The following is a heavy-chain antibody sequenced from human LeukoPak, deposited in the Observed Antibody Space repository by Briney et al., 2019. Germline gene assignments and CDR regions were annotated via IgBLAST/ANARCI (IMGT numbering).Heavy chain of an antibody. J-gene: IGHJ4*02. CDR2: IYSIGSS. CDR1: GGSISSSY. CDR3: ARLDGYGSGNFFDY. D-gene: IGHD3-10*01. V-gene: IGHV4-59*08. Sequence: PSGTLSLTCNVSGGSISSSYWSWIRQPPGKGLEWIGYIYSIGSSNYNPSLKSRVTISVDTSKNQFSLKLSSVTAADTAVYYCARLDGYGSGNFFDYWGQGTLVTVSS.